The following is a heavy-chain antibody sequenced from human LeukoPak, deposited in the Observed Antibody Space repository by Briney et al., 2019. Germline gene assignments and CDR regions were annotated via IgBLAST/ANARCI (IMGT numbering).Heavy chain of an antibody. CDR1: GFTFSSYW. CDR2: IKQDGSEK. J-gene: IGHJ6*03. CDR3: ARDAKSTTIFGEVPNETTYYYYYYMDV. Sequence: GGSLRLSCAASGFTFSSYWMTWARQAPGKGLEWVANIKQDGSEKYYVDSVKGRFTTSRDNAKKSLYLQMNSLRAEDTAVYYCARDAKSTTIFGEVPNETTYYYYYYMDVWGKGTTVTVSS. V-gene: IGHV3-7*01. D-gene: IGHD3-3*01.